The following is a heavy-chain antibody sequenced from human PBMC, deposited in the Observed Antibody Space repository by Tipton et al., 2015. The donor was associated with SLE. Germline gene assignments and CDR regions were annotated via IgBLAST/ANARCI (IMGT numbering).Heavy chain of an antibody. CDR1: GFTFSRCD. D-gene: IGHD5-12*01. CDR2: ISSGGNTI. CDR3: ARDSGYDPYWYFDI. J-gene: IGHJ2*01. Sequence: SLRLSCAASGFTFSRCDMNWVRQAPGKGLEWVSYISSGGNTIYYADSVKGRFTISRDNAKNSLYLQMNSLRVDDTALYYCARDSGYDPYWYFDIWGRGTLVTVSS. V-gene: IGHV3-48*03.